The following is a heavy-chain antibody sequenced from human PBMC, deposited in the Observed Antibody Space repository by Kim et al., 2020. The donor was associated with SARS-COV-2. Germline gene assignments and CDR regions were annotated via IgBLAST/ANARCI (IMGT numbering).Heavy chain of an antibody. CDR1: GGSFSGYY. Sequence: SETLSLTCAVYGGSFSGYYWSWIRQPPGKGLEWIGEINHSGSTNYNPSLKSRVTISVDTSKNQFSLKLSSVTAADTAVYYCARGGGRSIAAAGTRYYYFDYWGQGTLVTVSS. J-gene: IGHJ4*02. CDR2: INHSGST. CDR3: ARGGGRSIAAAGTRYYYFDY. V-gene: IGHV4-34*01. D-gene: IGHD6-13*01.